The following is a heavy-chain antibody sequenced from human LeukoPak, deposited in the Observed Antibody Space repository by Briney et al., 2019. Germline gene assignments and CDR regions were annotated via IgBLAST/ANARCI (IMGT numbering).Heavy chain of an antibody. V-gene: IGHV4-59*01. J-gene: IGHJ4*02. CDR2: VYYTGST. D-gene: IGHD4-17*01. CDR3: ARLRRGLFDY. CDR1: GGSISSYY. Sequence: SPSETLSLTCTVSGGSISSYYWSWVRQPPGKGLEWIGFVYYTGSTNYSPSLKSRVTISVDTSKNQFSLKLRSVTAADTAVYYCARLRRGLFDYWGQGTLVTVSS.